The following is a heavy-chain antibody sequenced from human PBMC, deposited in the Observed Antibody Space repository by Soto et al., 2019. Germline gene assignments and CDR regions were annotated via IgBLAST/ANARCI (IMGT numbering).Heavy chain of an antibody. CDR2: INPIDGET. CDR1: GGTFSSYA. D-gene: IGHD3-10*01. J-gene: IGHJ6*02. CDR3: ATGKLSYYYGMDV. V-gene: IGHV1-69*10. Sequence: SVKVSCKASGGTFSSYAISWVRQAPGQGLEWMGGINPIDGETNYAQKFQGRVTITGDTSTDTAYMELSSLRSEDTAVYYCATGKLSYYYGMDVWGQGTTVTVSS.